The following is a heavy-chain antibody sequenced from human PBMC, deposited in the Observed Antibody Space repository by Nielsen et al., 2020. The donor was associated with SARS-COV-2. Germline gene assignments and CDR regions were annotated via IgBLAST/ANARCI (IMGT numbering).Heavy chain of an antibody. CDR2: ISWNSGSI. D-gene: IGHD6-19*01. CDR3: AKDKGSSGWMFDP. V-gene: IGHV3-9*01. Sequence: SLKISCAASGFTFDDYAMHWVRQAPGKGLEWVSGISWNSGSIGYADSVKGRFTISRDNAKNSLYLQMNSLRAEDTALYYCAKDKGSSGWMFDPWGQGTLVTVSS. J-gene: IGHJ5*02. CDR1: GFTFDDYA.